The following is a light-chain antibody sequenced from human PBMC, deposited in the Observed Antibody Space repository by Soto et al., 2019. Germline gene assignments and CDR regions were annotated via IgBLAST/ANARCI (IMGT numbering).Light chain of an antibody. CDR3: SSYAGRNNYV. Sequence: QSVLTQPPSASGSPGQSVTISCTGTSSDVGGYNYVSWYQQHPGKAPNLMIYEVSKRPSGVPDRFSGSKSGNTASLTVSGLQADDEADYYCSSYAGRNNYVFGTGTKLTVL. V-gene: IGLV2-8*01. J-gene: IGLJ1*01. CDR2: EVS. CDR1: SSDVGGYNY.